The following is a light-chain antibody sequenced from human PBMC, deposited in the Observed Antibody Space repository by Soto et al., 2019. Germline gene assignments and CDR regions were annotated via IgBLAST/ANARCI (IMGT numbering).Light chain of an antibody. CDR3: LQHNTYPYT. Sequence: IQMTQSPSSLSASVGDRVTITCRASQGITNDLGWYQQSTGRAPKRLIYSASSLQSGVPSRFSGSGSGTEFTLTIRGLQPEDFATYYCLQHNTYPYTFVQGTRLEI. V-gene: IGKV1-17*01. CDR1: QGITND. J-gene: IGKJ2*01. CDR2: SAS.